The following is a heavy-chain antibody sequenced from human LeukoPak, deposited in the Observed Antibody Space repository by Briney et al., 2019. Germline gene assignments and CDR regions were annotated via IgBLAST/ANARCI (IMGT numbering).Heavy chain of an antibody. J-gene: IGHJ5*02. V-gene: IGHV3-21*01. CDR1: GFTFSSYS. Sequence: GGSLRLSCAASGFTFSSYSMNWVRQAPGKGLEWVSSISSSSSYIYYADSVKGRFTISRDNAKNSLYLQMNSLRAEDTAVYYCARGFSPIAAAEISRFDPWGQGTLVTVSS. CDR3: ARGFSPIAAAEISRFDP. D-gene: IGHD6-13*01. CDR2: ISSSSSYI.